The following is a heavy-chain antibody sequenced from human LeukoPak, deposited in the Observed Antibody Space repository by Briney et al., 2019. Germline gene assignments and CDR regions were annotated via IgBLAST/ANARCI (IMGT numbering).Heavy chain of an antibody. CDR1: GFTFSTYG. CDR2: ISDDGRSK. V-gene: IGHV3-30*18. D-gene: IGHD6-19*01. Sequence: GGSLRLSCAASGFTFSTYGMPWVRQAPGKGLEWVTFISDDGRSKYYADSVKGRFTISRDNSKNTLYLQMNSLRAEDTAMYYCAKRHSSGWYNVDYWGQGTLVTVSS. CDR3: AKRHSSGWYNVDY. J-gene: IGHJ4*02.